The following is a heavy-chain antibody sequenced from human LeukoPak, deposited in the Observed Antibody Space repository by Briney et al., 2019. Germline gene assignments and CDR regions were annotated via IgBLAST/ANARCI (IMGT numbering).Heavy chain of an antibody. CDR1: GFTFSSYS. CDR3: AMKAVPRPRLHDAFDF. CDR2: ISSTNGYI. V-gene: IGHV3-21*01. D-gene: IGHD5-24*01. Sequence: GGSLRLSCAASGFTFSSYSMNWVRQAPGKGLEWVSYISSTNGYIYYADSVRGRFTISRDNAKNSLSLQMNSLRAEDTAVYYCAMKAVPRPRLHDAFDFWGQGTVVSVSS. J-gene: IGHJ3*01.